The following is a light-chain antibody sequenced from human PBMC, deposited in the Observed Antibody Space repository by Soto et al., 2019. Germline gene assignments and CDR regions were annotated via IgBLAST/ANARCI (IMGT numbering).Light chain of an antibody. CDR3: SSYTSSSTLV. J-gene: IGLJ1*01. CDR2: DVS. V-gene: IGLV2-14*04. CDR1: SSDVGGYNY. Sequence: SIIYNRTSSDVGGYNYVSWYQQHPGKAPKLMIYDVSNRPSGVSNRFSGSKSGNTASLTISGLQAEDEADYYCSSYTSSSTLVFGTGTKVT.